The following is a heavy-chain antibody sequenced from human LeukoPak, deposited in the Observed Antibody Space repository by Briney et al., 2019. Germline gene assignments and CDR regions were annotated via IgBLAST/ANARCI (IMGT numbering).Heavy chain of an antibody. V-gene: IGHV3-74*01. CDR3: AREWGSGWYRLSYYGMDV. D-gene: IGHD6-19*01. Sequence: GGSLRLSCAASGFTFSSYWMHWVCQAPGKGLVWVSRINSDGSSTSYADSVKGRFTISRDNAKNTLYLQMNSLRAEDTAVYCCAREWGSGWYRLSYYGMDVWGQGTTVTVSS. CDR1: GFTFSSYW. CDR2: INSDGSST. J-gene: IGHJ6*02.